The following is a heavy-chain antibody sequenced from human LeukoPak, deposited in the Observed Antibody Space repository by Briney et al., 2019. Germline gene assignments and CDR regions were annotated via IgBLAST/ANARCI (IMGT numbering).Heavy chain of an antibody. CDR2: IYYSGST. D-gene: IGHD6-13*01. CDR1: GGSISSSSYY. J-gene: IGHJ6*03. V-gene: IGHV4-39*07. Sequence: SETLSLTCTVSGGSISSSSYYWGWIRQPPGKGLEWIGSIYYSGSTYYNPSLKSRVTISVDTSKNQFSLKLSSVTAADTAVYYCARGVYSSSWSYYYYYMDVWGKGTTVTVSS. CDR3: ARGVYSSSWSYYYYYMDV.